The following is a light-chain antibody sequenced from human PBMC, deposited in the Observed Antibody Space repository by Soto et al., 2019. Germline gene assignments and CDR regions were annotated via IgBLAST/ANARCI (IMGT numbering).Light chain of an antibody. V-gene: IGKV1-17*03. CDR2: AAS. CDR3: LQHNAYPWT. J-gene: IGKJ1*01. CDR1: QDISNY. Sequence: DIQTTQSPAAMSASVGDRVTITCRASQDISNYLAWCQQKPGQVPKRLIYAASSLQRGVPSRFSGSGSGTAFTLTIRSLHPEAFATYYCLQHNAYPWTFGQGTKVDIK.